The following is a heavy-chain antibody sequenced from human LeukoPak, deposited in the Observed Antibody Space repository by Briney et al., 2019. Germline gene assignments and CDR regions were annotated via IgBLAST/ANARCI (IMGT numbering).Heavy chain of an antibody. J-gene: IGHJ6*02. CDR3: ARMPFTRNDYYGLDV. Sequence: PGGSLRLSCAASGFTFSSYGMHWVRQAPGKGLEWVAVIWYDGSNKYYADSVKGRFTISRDNSKNTLYLQMNSLRAEDTAVYYCARMPFTRNDYYGLDVWGQGTTVTVSS. CDR2: IWYDGSNK. V-gene: IGHV3-33*01. CDR1: GFTFSSYG. D-gene: IGHD3-10*01.